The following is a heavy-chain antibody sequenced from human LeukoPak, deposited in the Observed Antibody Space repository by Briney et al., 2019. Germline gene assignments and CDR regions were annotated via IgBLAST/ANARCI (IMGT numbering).Heavy chain of an antibody. J-gene: IGHJ3*02. Sequence: GGSLRLSCAASGFTFSSYEMNWVRQAPGKGLEWVSYISSSGSTIYYADSVKGRFTISRDNAKNSLYLQMNSLRAEDTAVYYCARRDVSLPGETDDAFDIWGQGTMVTVSS. CDR3: ARRDVSLPGETDDAFDI. CDR1: GFTFSSYE. V-gene: IGHV3-48*03. CDR2: ISSSGSTI.